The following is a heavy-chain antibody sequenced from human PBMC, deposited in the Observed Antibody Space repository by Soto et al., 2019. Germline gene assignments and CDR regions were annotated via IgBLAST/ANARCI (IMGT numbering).Heavy chain of an antibody. CDR1: GGTFSSYA. D-gene: IGHD6-6*01. V-gene: IGHV1-69*01. Sequence: QVQLVQSGAEVKKPGSSVKVSCKASGGTFSSYAISWVRQAPGQGLEWMGGIIPIFVAANYAQKFQGRVTITADESTSTAYMELSSRRSEDTAVYYCARGKVYSSSSRRIYYYGMDVWGQGTTVTVSS. J-gene: IGHJ6*02. CDR3: ARGKVYSSSSRRIYYYGMDV. CDR2: IIPIFVAA.